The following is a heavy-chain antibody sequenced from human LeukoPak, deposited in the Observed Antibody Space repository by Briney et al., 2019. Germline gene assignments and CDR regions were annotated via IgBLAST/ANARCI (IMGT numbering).Heavy chain of an antibody. J-gene: IGHJ4*02. Sequence: TGGSLRLSCAASGFTFSSYAMSWVRQAPGKGLEWVSAISGSGGSTYYADSVKGRFTISRDSSKNTLYLQMNSLRAEDTAVYYCAKDPLDYGDYVFDYWGQGTLVTVST. CDR1: GFTFSSYA. CDR2: ISGSGGST. CDR3: AKDPLDYGDYVFDY. D-gene: IGHD4-17*01. V-gene: IGHV3-23*01.